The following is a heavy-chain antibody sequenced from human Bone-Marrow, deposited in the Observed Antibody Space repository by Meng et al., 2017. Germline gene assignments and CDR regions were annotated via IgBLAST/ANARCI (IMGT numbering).Heavy chain of an antibody. Sequence: QVQQPQWGVGFLKPSGALSLTCVVSGGSISSIDWWSWVRQPPGKGLEWIGEIYHGGDTNYNPSLKSRVTIAIDKSKNQFSLKLSSVTAADTAVYYCASWIYSCGWQWGQGALVTVSS. CDR2: IYHGGDT. CDR3: ASWIYSCGWQ. D-gene: IGHD6-19*01. V-gene: IGHV4/OR15-8*02. CDR1: GGSISSIDW. J-gene: IGHJ4*02.